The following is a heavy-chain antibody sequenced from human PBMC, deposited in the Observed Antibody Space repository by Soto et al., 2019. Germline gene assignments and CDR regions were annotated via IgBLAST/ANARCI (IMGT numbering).Heavy chain of an antibody. CDR3: ARGGGDCSGGSCYFGRYYFDG. J-gene: IGHJ4*02. V-gene: IGHV3-66*01. D-gene: IGHD2-15*01. CDR2: IYSGGST. CDR1: GFMFSNHG. Sequence: GGSLRLSCAASGFMFSNHGMHWVRQAPGKGLEWVAVIYSGGSTYYADSVKGRFTISRDNSKNTLYLQVNSLRAEDTAVYYCARGGGDCSGGSCYFGRYYFDGWGQGT.